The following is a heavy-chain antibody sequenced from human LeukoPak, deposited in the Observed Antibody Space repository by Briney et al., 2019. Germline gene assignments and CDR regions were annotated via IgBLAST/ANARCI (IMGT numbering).Heavy chain of an antibody. CDR1: GYTFNSYG. D-gene: IGHD3-10*01. Sequence: ASVKVSCKASGYTFNSYGISWVRQAPGQGLEWMGWISAYNGNTNYAQKLQGRVTMTTDTSTSTAYMELRSLRSDDTAVYYCARMDAMVRGLIYYYYGMDVWGQGTTVTVSS. J-gene: IGHJ6*02. CDR2: ISAYNGNT. V-gene: IGHV1-18*01. CDR3: ARMDAMVRGLIYYYYGMDV.